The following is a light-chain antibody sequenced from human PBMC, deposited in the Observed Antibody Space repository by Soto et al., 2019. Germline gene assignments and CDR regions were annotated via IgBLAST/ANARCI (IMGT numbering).Light chain of an antibody. V-gene: IGKV3-20*01. CDR2: GAS. J-gene: IGKJ4*01. CDR1: ENVRTF. CDR3: QQYGSSGT. Sequence: EVVLTQSAATLSLSPGELATISCSASENVRTFVDWYQQKPGQAPRLLIYGASNRATGIPDRFSGSGSGTDFTLTISRLEPEDFAVYYCQQYGSSGTFGEGTKVDIK.